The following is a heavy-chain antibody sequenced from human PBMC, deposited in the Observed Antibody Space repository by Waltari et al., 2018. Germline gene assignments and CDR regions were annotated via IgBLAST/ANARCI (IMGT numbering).Heavy chain of an antibody. CDR2: IYYSGIT. CDR1: GGSLSRSSHS. V-gene: IGHV4-39*01. Sequence: QVQLQESGPGLVKPSETLSLTCTVPGGSLSRSSHSWGWIRQPPGKGLEWIGSIYYSGITYYNPSLKIRVTISVDTSKNQFSLKLSSVTAADTAVYYCARLYSGSYSHFDYWGQGTLVTVSS. D-gene: IGHD1-26*01. CDR3: ARLYSGSYSHFDY. J-gene: IGHJ4*02.